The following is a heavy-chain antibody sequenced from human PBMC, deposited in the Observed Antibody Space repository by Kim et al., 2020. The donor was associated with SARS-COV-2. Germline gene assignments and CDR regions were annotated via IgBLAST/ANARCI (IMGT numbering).Heavy chain of an antibody. CDR3: ARSGFRGVIIGFDY. Sequence: SVKVSCKASGGTFSSYAISWVRQAPGQGLEWMGGIIPIFGTANYAQKFQGRVTITADESTSTAYMELSSLRSEDTAVYYCARSGFRGVIIGFDYWGQGTLVTVSS. V-gene: IGHV1-69*13. D-gene: IGHD3-10*01. CDR1: GGTFSSYA. CDR2: IIPIFGTA. J-gene: IGHJ4*02.